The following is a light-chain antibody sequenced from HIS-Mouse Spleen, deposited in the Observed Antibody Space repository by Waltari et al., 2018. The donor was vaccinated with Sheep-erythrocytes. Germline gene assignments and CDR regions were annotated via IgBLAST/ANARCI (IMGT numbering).Light chain of an antibody. CDR3: QQRSNWYT. V-gene: IGKV3-11*01. J-gene: IGKJ2*01. Sequence: EIVLTQSPAPLSFSPGERATLSCRASQSVSSYLAWYQPKPGQAPRLLIYDASNRATGIPARFSGSGSATDFTLTISSLEPEDFAVYYCQQRSNWYTFGQGTKLEIK. CDR1: QSVSSY. CDR2: DAS.